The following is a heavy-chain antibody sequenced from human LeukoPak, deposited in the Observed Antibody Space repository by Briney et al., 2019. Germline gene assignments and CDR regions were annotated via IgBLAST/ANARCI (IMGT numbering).Heavy chain of an antibody. Sequence: SVKVSCKASGGTFSSYAISWVRQAPGQGLEWMGGIIPIFGTANYAQKFQGRVTITADESTSTAYMELSSLRSEDTAVYYCARATVVTHDAFDIWGQGTMVTVSS. CDR2: IIPIFGTA. CDR3: ARATVVTHDAFDI. J-gene: IGHJ3*02. CDR1: GGTFSSYA. V-gene: IGHV1-69*13. D-gene: IGHD4-23*01.